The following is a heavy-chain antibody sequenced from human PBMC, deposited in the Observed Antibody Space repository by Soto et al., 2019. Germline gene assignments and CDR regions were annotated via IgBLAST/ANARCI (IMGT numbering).Heavy chain of an antibody. J-gene: IGHJ6*02. Sequence: QVQLVQSGAEVKKPGSSAKVSCKASGGTFNTFAFTWVRQAPGQGFEWMGGVIPLFNTPDYAQKFQGRVTITADESTSTVYLELSGLNSDDTAVYFCGLASKWELLGYFYGMDVWGQGTTVIVSS. CDR2: VIPLFNTP. CDR3: GLASKWELLGYFYGMDV. CDR1: GGTFNTFA. V-gene: IGHV1-69*01. D-gene: IGHD1-26*01.